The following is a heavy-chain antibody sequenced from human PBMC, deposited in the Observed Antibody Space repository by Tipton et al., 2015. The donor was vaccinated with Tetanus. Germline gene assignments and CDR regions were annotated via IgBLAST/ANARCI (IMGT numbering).Heavy chain of an antibody. J-gene: IGHJ5*02. V-gene: IGHV4-39*07. CDR3: ARGGLELLNWFDP. Sequence: TLSLTCTVSGGSISSSSYYWGWIRQPPGKGLEWIGSIYYSGSTNYNPSLKSRVTISVDTSKNQFSLKLSSVTAADTAVYYCARGGLELLNWFDPWGQGTLVTVSS. CDR2: IYYSGST. D-gene: IGHD1-7*01. CDR1: GGSISSSSYY.